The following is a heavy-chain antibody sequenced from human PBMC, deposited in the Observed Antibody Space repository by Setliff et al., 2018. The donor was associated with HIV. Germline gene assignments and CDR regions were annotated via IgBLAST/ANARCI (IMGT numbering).Heavy chain of an antibody. CDR3: AKGVAGLQYYYYYMDV. Sequence: SETLSLTCIVSGGSISSHFWTWIRQPPGKQLEWIGNIYYSGSTNYNPSLKSRVIISVDTSKNQFSLKLSSVTAADTAVYYCAKGVAGLQYYYYYMDVWGKGTTVTVS. J-gene: IGHJ6*03. D-gene: IGHD6-19*01. CDR1: GGSISSHF. CDR2: IYYSGST. V-gene: IGHV4-59*11.